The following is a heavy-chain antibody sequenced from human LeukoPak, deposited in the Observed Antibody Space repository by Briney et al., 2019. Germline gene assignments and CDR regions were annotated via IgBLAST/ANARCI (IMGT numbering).Heavy chain of an antibody. Sequence: GGSLRLSCAASGFTFSSYAMHWVRQAPGKGLEWVAVISYDGSNKYYADSVKGRFTISRDNSKNTLYLQMNSLRAEDTAVYYCARDGLGRGVFDHWGPGNLVTVSS. D-gene: IGHD3-10*01. CDR2: ISYDGSNK. J-gene: IGHJ4*02. V-gene: IGHV3-30-3*01. CDR1: GFTFSSYA. CDR3: ARDGLGRGVFDH.